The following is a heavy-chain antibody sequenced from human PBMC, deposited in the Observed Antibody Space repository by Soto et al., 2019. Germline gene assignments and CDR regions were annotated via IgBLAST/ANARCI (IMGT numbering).Heavy chain of an antibody. CDR3: ARGVDYGSGSYFWLSRSRDYYYYMDV. CDR1: GFTFSSYW. J-gene: IGHJ6*03. CDR2: IKQDGSEK. D-gene: IGHD3-10*01. V-gene: IGHV3-7*01. Sequence: GGSLRLSCAASGFTFSSYWMSWVRQAPGKGLEWVANIKQDGSEKYYVDSGEGRFINSRENAKNSLYLQMNSLRAEDTAGYYCARGVDYGSGSYFWLSRSRDYYYYMDVWGKGTTVTVSS.